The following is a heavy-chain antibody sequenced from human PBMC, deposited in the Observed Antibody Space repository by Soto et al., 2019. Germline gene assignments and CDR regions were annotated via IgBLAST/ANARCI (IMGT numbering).Heavy chain of an antibody. Sequence: SETLSLTCTVSGGSISSYYWSWIRQPPGKGLEWIGYIYYSGSTNDNPSLKSRVTVSVDTSKNQFCLKLSSVTAADTAVYYCARGHQETFDYWGQGTLVTVSS. J-gene: IGHJ4*02. D-gene: IGHD2-2*01. CDR3: ARGHQETFDY. CDR2: IYYSGST. CDR1: GGSISSYY. V-gene: IGHV4-59*08.